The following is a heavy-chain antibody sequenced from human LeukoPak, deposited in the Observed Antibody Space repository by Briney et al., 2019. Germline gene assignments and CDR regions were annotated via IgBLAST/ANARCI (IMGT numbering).Heavy chain of an antibody. Sequence: GGSLRLSCAASGFTFNIYAMSWVRQAPGKGLEWVSSISSDARRTYYAESVKGQFTISRDNSKNTVYLQMNSLRAGDTAVYSCAKGGLGAVDYFDPWGQGTLVTVSS. CDR1: GFTFNIYA. V-gene: IGHV3-23*01. J-gene: IGHJ5*02. CDR2: ISSDARRT. CDR3: AKGGLGAVDYFDP. D-gene: IGHD6-19*01.